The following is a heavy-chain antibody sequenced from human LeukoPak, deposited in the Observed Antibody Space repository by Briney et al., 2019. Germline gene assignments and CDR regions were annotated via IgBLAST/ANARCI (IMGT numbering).Heavy chain of an antibody. CDR2: ISSNGGST. D-gene: IGHD5-18*01. V-gene: IGHV3-64*01. CDR1: GFTFSSYA. CDR3: ARDSRTAMVRDAFDI. J-gene: IGHJ3*02. Sequence: GGSLRLSCAASGFTFSSYAMPWVRQAPGKGLEYASAISSNGGSTYYANSVKGRFTISRDNSKNTLYLQMGSLRAEDMAVYYCARDSRTAMVRDAFDIWGQGTMVTVSS.